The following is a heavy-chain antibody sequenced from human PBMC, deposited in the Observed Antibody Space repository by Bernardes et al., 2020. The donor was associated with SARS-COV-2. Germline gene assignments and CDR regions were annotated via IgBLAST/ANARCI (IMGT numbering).Heavy chain of an antibody. V-gene: IGHV1-46*01. CDR2: FNPSGDST. Sequence: ASVKVSCKASGYTFTNHYLHWVRQAPGQGLEWVGLFNPSGDSTTYAQKFQGRVTMTRDTSTSTVYMELTSLRSGDTAMYYCLKGGCIDSTCFHWGDNWGQGTLVTVSS. CDR1: GYTFTNHY. CDR3: LKGGCIDSTCFHWGDN. D-gene: IGHD3-16*01. J-gene: IGHJ4*02.